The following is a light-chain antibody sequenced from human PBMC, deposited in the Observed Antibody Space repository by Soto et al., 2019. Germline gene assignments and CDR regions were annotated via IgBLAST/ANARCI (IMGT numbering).Light chain of an antibody. J-gene: IGKJ1*01. CDR1: QRISND. CDR3: QQYNNWPPWT. Sequence: EILLTQSPATLSVYPGERVILSCRASQRISNDLAWYQQKAGQAPRLLIYDASTRATGIPARFSGSGSGTEFTLTISSLQSEDFAVYFCQQYNNWPPWTFGQGTKVDIK. V-gene: IGKV3-15*01. CDR2: DAS.